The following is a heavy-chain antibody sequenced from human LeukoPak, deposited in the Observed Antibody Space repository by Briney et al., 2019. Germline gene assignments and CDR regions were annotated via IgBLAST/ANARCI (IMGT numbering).Heavy chain of an antibody. Sequence: GGSLRLSCAASGFTFSRYAMSWVRQAPGKGLEWVSAISGSGGNTYYADSVKGRFTISRDNSKNTLYLQMNSLRAEDTAVYYCAEDSNYDSSRYYPIWGQGTMVTVSS. J-gene: IGHJ3*01. CDR2: ISGSGGNT. CDR1: GFTFSRYA. V-gene: IGHV3-23*01. CDR3: AEDSNYDSSRYYPI. D-gene: IGHD3-22*01.